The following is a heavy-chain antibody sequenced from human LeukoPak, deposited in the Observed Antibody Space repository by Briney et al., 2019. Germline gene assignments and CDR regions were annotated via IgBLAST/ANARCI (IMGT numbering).Heavy chain of an antibody. J-gene: IGHJ5*02. V-gene: IGHV3-33*01. CDR1: GFTFSSYG. CDR2: IWYDGSNK. Sequence: GGSLRLSCAASGFTFSSYGMHWVRQAPGKGLEWVAVIWYDGSNKYYADSVKGRFTISRDNSKNTLYLQMNSLRAEDTAVYYCARDLPPSIAIAAVGGPFDPWGQGTLVTVSS. CDR3: ARDLPPSIAIAAVGGPFDP. D-gene: IGHD6-13*01.